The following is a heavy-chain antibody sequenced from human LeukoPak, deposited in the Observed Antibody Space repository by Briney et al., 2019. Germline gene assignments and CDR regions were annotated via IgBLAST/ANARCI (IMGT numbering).Heavy chain of an antibody. D-gene: IGHD2-15*01. Sequence: ASVKVSCKASGYTFTGYYMHWVRQAPGQGLEWMGWINPNSGGTNYAQKLQGRVTMTRDTSISTAYMELSRLRSDDTAVYYCARVRSDCSGGSCYSADYWGQGTLVTVSS. CDR3: ARVRSDCSGGSCYSADY. CDR2: INPNSGGT. V-gene: IGHV1-2*02. J-gene: IGHJ4*02. CDR1: GYTFTGYY.